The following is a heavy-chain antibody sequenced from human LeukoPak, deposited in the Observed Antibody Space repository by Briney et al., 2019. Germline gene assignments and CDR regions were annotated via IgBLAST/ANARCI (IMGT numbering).Heavy chain of an antibody. CDR2: ISYDGSNK. CDR1: GFTFSSYA. V-gene: IGHV3-30*18. J-gene: IGHJ4*02. Sequence: PGGSLRLSCAASGFTFSSYAMSWVRQAPGKGLEWVAVISYDGSNKYYADSVKGRFTISRDNSKNALYLQMNSLRAEDTAVYYCAKGAVAGEMDYWGQGTLVTVSP. D-gene: IGHD6-19*01. CDR3: AKGAVAGEMDY.